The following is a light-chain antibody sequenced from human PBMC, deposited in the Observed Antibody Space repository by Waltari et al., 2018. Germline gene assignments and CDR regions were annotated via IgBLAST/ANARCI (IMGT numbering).Light chain of an antibody. CDR3: QQYLTSPYT. V-gene: IGKV1-NL1*01. CDR2: TAS. J-gene: IGKJ2*01. CDR1: QGILNS. Sequence: DIQMTQSPSSLSASVGDTVTITCRASQGILNSLAWYQQKPGKAPKVLVSTASRLQSGVPARLSGSGSGTLYTLTISSLQPEDFASYYCQQYLTSPYTFGQGTKLEIK.